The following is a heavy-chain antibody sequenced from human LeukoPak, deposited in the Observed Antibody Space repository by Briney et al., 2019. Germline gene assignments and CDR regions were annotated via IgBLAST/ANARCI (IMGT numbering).Heavy chain of an antibody. V-gene: IGHV3-30*02. CDR2: IRYDESNK. J-gene: IGHJ5*02. CDR1: GFTFSSYG. D-gene: IGHD3-10*01. Sequence: GGSLRLSCAASGFTFSSYGMHWVRQAPGKGLEWVAFIRYDESNKYYADSVKGRFTISRDNSKNTLYLQMNSLRAEDTAVYYCAKGGGSGSRPYNWFDPWGQGTLVTVSS. CDR3: AKGGGSGSRPYNWFDP.